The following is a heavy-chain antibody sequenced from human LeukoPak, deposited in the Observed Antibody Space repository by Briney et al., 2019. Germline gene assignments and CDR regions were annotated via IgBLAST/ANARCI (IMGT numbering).Heavy chain of an antibody. D-gene: IGHD2-15*01. CDR3: ARARVAAKSGYMEG. CDR1: GFTFSTYG. Sequence: GGSLRLSCAAFGFTFSTYGMYWVRQAPGKGLESNSVKGRFTISRDDPKNTLYLQMGSLRDEDLAVYYCARARVAAKSGYMEGWGTGTTVTISS. V-gene: IGHV3-64*01. J-gene: IGHJ6*03.